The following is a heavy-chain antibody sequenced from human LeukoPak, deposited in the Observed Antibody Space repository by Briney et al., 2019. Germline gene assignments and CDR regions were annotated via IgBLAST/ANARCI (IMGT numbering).Heavy chain of an antibody. CDR2: INHSGDT. Sequence: SETLSLTCTVSGGPVSSADYYWSWIRQPPGKGLEWIGEINHSGDTNYNPSLKSRVTISVDTSKSQFSLNLSSVTAADTAVYYCAQQLWDYWGQGTLVSVSS. J-gene: IGHJ4*02. V-gene: IGHV4-61*08. CDR3: AQQLWDY. D-gene: IGHD5-18*01. CDR1: GGPVSSADYY.